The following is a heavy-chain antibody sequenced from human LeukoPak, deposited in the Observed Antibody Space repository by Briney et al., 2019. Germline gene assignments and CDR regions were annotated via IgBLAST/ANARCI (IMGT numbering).Heavy chain of an antibody. Sequence: SQTLSLTCTVSGGSISSGSYYWSWIRQPAGKGLEWIGYIYYSGSTNYNPSLKSRVTISVDTSKNQFSLKLSSVTAADTAVYYCAALPLAAAGSGGFDYWGQGTLVTVSS. D-gene: IGHD6-13*01. J-gene: IGHJ4*02. CDR1: GGSISSGSYY. CDR2: IYYSGST. V-gene: IGHV4-61*09. CDR3: AALPLAAAGSGGFDY.